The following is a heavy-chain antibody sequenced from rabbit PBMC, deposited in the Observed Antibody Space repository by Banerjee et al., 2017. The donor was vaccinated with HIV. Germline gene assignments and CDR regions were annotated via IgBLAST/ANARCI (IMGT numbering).Heavy chain of an antibody. J-gene: IGHJ4*01. V-gene: IGHV1S40*01. D-gene: IGHD8-1*01. CDR2: IYVGSSGST. CDR3: AGGSYYIGFNL. CDR1: GFTISSYH. Sequence: QSLEESGGDLVTPGGTLTLTCTASGFTISSYHMCWVRQAPGKGLEWIACIYVGSSGSTYYASWAKGRFTISKTSSTAVTLQMTSLTVADTATYFCAGGSYYIGFNLWGPGTLVTVS.